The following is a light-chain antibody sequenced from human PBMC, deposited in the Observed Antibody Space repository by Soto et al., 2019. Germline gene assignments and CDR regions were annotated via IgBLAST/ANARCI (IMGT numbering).Light chain of an antibody. CDR1: SSDVGGYNY. CDR2: EVN. V-gene: IGLV2-8*01. J-gene: IGLJ1*01. CDR3: SSYAGSNNV. Sequence: QSVLTQPPSASGSPGQSVAISCTGTSSDVGGYNYVSWYQQHPGKAPKLMIYEVNKRPSGVPDRFSGSKSGNTASLTVSGLQAEDEADYYCSSYAGSNNVFGNGTKVTVL.